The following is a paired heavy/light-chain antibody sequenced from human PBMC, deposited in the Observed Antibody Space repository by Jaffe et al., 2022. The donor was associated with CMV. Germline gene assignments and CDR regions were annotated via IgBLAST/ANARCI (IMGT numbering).Heavy chain of an antibody. CDR1: GGSISSSSYY. D-gene: IGHD3-9*01. CDR3: ARVRYFDWLFPKGRYYFDY. Sequence: QLQLQESGPGLVKPSETLSLTCTVSGGSISSSSYYWGWIRQPPGKGLEWIGSIYYSGSTYYNPSLKSRVTISVDTSKNQFSLKLSSVTAADTAVYYCARVRYFDWLFPKGRYYFDYWGQGTLVTVSS. V-gene: IGHV4-39*01. CDR2: IYYSGST. J-gene: IGHJ4*02.
Light chain of an antibody. Sequence: SYELTQPPSVSVSPGQTARITCSGDALPKKYAYWYQQKSGQAPVLVIYEDSKRPSGIPERFSGSSSGTMATLTISGAQVEDEADYYCYSTDSSGNLVVFGGGTKLTVL. CDR1: ALPKKY. CDR2: EDS. V-gene: IGLV3-10*01. CDR3: YSTDSSGNLVV. J-gene: IGLJ2*01.